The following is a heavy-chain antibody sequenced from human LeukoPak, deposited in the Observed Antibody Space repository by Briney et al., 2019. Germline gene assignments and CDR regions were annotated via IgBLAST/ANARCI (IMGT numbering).Heavy chain of an antibody. CDR3: ARGPYSSGWYRPFDY. CDR2: INPNSGGT. CDR1: GYTFTGYY. Sequence: GASVKVSCKASGYTFTGYYMHWVRQAPGQGLEWMGWINPNSGGTNYAQKFQGRVNMTRDTSISTAYMELSRLRSDDTAVYYCARGPYSSGWYRPFDYWGQGTLVTVSS. J-gene: IGHJ4*02. V-gene: IGHV1-2*02. D-gene: IGHD6-19*01.